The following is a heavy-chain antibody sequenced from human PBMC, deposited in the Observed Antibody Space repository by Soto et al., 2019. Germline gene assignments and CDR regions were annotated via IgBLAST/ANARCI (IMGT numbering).Heavy chain of an antibody. D-gene: IGHD3-22*01. J-gene: IGHJ3*02. Sequence: ASVKVSFKASGYTFTSYAMHWVRQAPGQRLEWMGWINPGNGNTKYSQTFQGRVTITRDTSASTAYMELSSLRCEDTAVYYCARASYNDNSGPTAFDIWGQGTMVTVS. V-gene: IGHV1-3*01. CDR3: ARASYNDNSGPTAFDI. CDR1: GYTFTSYA. CDR2: INPGNGNT.